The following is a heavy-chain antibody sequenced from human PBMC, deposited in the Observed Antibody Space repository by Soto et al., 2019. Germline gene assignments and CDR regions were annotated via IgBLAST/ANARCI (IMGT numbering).Heavy chain of an antibody. CDR2: IYYSGST. D-gene: IGHD3-22*01. CDR3: ARSYDGSNYYGYYFDY. J-gene: IGHJ4*02. CDR1: GGSISSSAYY. V-gene: IGHV4-30-4*01. Sequence: SETLSLTCTVSGGSISSSAYYWSWIRQPPGKGLEWIGYIYYSGSTYYNPSLKSRVTISVDTSKNQFSLKLSSVTAADTAVYYCARSYDGSNYYGYYFDYWGQGTLVTVSS.